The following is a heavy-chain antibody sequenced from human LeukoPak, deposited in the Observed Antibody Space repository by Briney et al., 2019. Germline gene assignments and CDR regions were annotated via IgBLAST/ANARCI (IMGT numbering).Heavy chain of an antibody. J-gene: IGHJ4*02. CDR1: GYTFTGYY. D-gene: IGHD3-16*02. V-gene: IGHV1-2*02. CDR3: ARGVTNDYVWGSYRYPDY. Sequence: GASVKVSCKASGYTFTGYYMHWVQQAPGQGLEWMGWINPNSGGTNYAQKFQGRVTMTRDTSISTAYMELSSLRSEDTAVYYCARGVTNDYVWGSYRYPDYWGQGTLVTVSS. CDR2: INPNSGGT.